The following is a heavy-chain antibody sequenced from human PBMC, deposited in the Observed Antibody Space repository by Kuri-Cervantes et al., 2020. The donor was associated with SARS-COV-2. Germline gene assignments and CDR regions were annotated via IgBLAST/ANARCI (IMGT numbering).Heavy chain of an antibody. D-gene: IGHD2-15*01. J-gene: IGHJ4*02. V-gene: IGHV3-21*01. Sequence: GESLKISCAASGFTFSSYSMNWVRQAPGKGLEWVSSISSSSSYIYYADSVKGRFTISRDNAKNTLYLQMNSLRAEDTAVYYCAREKVWSGGVIGDWGQGTLVTVSS. CDR2: ISSSSSYI. CDR1: GFTFSSYS. CDR3: AREKVWSGGVIGD.